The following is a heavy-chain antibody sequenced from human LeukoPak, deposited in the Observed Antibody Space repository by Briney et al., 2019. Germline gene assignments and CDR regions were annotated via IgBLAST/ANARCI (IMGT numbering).Heavy chain of an antibody. CDR2: IGYYGSNK. J-gene: IGHJ5*02. V-gene: IGHV3-33*01. CDR3: ARVHSGNWFDP. Sequence: SCKASGYTFTGYGMHWVRQSAGKGLEGGAVIGYYGSNKYYANSVKGRFTISRDNSKNPRYLQMNSLRAEDTAVYYCARVHSGNWFDPWGQGTLVTVSS. D-gene: IGHD3-10*01. CDR1: GYTFTGYG.